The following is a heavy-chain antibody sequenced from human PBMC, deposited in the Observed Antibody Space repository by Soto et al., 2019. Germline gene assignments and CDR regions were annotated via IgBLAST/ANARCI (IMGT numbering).Heavy chain of an antibody. D-gene: IGHD3-10*01. Sequence: LSLTCTVSGGPISSGGYYWSWIRQHPGKGLEWIGYIYYSGSTYYNPSLKSRVTISVDTSKNQFSLKLSSVTAADTAVYYCARDKGVSGRWFGELYDGWFDPWGQGTLVTVSS. CDR1: GGPISSGGYY. J-gene: IGHJ5*02. V-gene: IGHV4-31*03. CDR2: IYYSGST. CDR3: ARDKGVSGRWFGELYDGWFDP.